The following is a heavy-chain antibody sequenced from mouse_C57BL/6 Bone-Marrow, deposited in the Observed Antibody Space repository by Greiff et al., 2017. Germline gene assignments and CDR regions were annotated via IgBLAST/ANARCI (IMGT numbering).Heavy chain of an antibody. V-gene: IGHV2-2*01. CDR2: IWSGGST. CDR1: GFSFTSYG. CDR3: AGIWFYWYFDV. J-gene: IGHJ1*03. D-gene: IGHD2-2*01. Sequence: VKLMESGPGLVQPSQSLSITCTVSGFSFTSYGVHWVRQSPGKGLEWLGVIWSGGSTDYNAAFISRLSTSKDNSKSQVFFKMNSLQADDTAIYYCAGIWFYWYFDVWGTGTTVTVSS.